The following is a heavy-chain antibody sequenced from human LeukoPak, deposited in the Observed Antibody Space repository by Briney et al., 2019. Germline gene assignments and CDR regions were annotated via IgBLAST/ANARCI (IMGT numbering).Heavy chain of an antibody. D-gene: IGHD4-17*01. CDR2: INPNSGGT. Sequence: ASLKVSCKDSGYTFTGYYMHWVPQAPGQGLEWMGWINPNSGGTNYAQKFQGRVTMTRDTSISTAYMELSRLRSDDTAVYYCARDRGTTVTTYWFDPWGQGTLVTVSS. CDR3: ARDRGTTVTTYWFDP. V-gene: IGHV1-2*02. CDR1: GYTFTGYY. J-gene: IGHJ5*02.